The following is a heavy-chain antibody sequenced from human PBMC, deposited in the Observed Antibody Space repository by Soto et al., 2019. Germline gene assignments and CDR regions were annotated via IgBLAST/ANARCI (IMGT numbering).Heavy chain of an antibody. V-gene: IGHV3-48*01. CDR2: ITGSSSTI. CDR3: ARDYGSGFDP. J-gene: IGHJ5*02. Sequence: PGGSLRLSCAASGFTFSPYSMNWVRQAPGRGLEWVSYITGSSSTIYYADSVKGRFTISRDNAKNSLYLQMTNLRAEDTAVYYCARDYGSGFDPWGQGTLVTVSS. CDR1: GFTFSPYS. D-gene: IGHD3-10*01.